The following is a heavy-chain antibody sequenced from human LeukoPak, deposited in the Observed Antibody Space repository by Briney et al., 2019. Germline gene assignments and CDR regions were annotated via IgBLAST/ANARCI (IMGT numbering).Heavy chain of an antibody. V-gene: IGHV3-7*01. CDR2: INEDGSNK. CDR1: GFSFSNHY. J-gene: IGHJ4*02. Sequence: PGGYLRLSCTASGFSFSNHYMRWIRQAPGKGLKWVANINEDGSNKWHLGSVKGRFTVARDNARNSLYLQMNSLRVEDTAVYYCTRVIVAVPGYFDYFDFWGQGVLVTVSS. D-gene: IGHD6-19*01. CDR3: TRVIVAVPGYFDYFDF.